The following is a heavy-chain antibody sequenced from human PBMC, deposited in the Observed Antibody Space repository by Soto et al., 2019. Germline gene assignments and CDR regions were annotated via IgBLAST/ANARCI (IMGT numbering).Heavy chain of an antibody. V-gene: IGHV4-39*01. Sequence: SETLSLTCTVSGGSISSSSYYWGWIRQPPGKGLEWIGSIYYSGSTYYNPSLNSRVTISVDTSKNQFSLKLSSVTAADTAVYYCGSLAGIAVAGTSGYYYGMDVWGQGTTVTVSS. J-gene: IGHJ6*02. CDR3: GSLAGIAVAGTSGYYYGMDV. CDR2: IYYSGST. CDR1: GGSISSSSYY. D-gene: IGHD6-19*01.